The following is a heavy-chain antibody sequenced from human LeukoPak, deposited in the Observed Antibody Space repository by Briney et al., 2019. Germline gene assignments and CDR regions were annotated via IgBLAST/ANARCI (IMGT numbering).Heavy chain of an antibody. CDR3: ARQNIVATIQGYYFDY. V-gene: IGHV1-69*06. J-gene: IGHJ4*02. Sequence: ASVKVSCKASGGTFSSYAISWVRQAPGQGLEWMGGIIPIFGTANYAQKFQGRVTITADKSTSTAYMELSGLRSEDTAVYYCARQNIVATIQGYYFDYWGQGTLVTVSS. CDR2: IIPIFGTA. CDR1: GGTFSSYA. D-gene: IGHD5-12*01.